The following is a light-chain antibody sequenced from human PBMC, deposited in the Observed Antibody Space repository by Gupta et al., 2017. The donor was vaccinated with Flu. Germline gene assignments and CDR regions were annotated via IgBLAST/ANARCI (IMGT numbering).Light chain of an antibody. CDR3: CSYAGNYTVT. Sequence: QSALTQPRSVSGSPGQSVTISCTGTSSDVGGYRYVSWYKQYPDIATRLITYDVNKRPSGVPDCFSGSKSGNTSSLTISGLQTEDEADYYCCSYAGNYTVTFGGGTKLTVL. J-gene: IGLJ2*01. CDR1: SSDVGGYRY. CDR2: DVN. V-gene: IGLV2-11*01.